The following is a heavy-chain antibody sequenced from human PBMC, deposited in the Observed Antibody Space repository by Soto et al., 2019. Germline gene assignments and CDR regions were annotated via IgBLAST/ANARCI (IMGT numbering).Heavy chain of an antibody. V-gene: IGHV4-31*03. CDR2: IYYSGST. CDR1: GGSISSGGYY. Sequence: PSDTLSLTCTVSGGSISSGGYYWSWTRQHPGKGLEWIGYIYYSGSTYYNPSLKSRVTISVDTSKNQFSLKLSSVTAADTAVYYCARAYCSGGSCYLTPPYFDYWGQGTLVTVSS. CDR3: ARAYCSGGSCYLTPPYFDY. J-gene: IGHJ4*02. D-gene: IGHD2-15*01.